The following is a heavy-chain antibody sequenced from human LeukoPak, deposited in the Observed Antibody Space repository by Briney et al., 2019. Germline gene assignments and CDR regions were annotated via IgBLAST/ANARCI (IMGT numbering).Heavy chain of an antibody. CDR2: INRNGGST. Sequence: GGSLRLSCAASGFTFDDFATSWVRQAPGKGLEWVASINRNGGSTGYADSVKGRFTISRDNAKNSLYLQMNSLRAEDTAFYYCARGSDIVVVPASVDYWGQGTLVTVSS. J-gene: IGHJ4*02. CDR1: GFTFDDFA. D-gene: IGHD2-2*01. V-gene: IGHV3-20*04. CDR3: ARGSDIVVVPASVDY.